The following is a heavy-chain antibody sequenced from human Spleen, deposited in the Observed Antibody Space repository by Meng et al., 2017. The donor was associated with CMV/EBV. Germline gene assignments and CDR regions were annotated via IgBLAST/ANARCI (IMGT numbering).Heavy chain of an antibody. CDR1: GFTFSSHT. J-gene: IGHJ4*02. CDR3: GVEASGSYFWVY. V-gene: IGHV3-21*01. Sequence: SCADSGFTFSSHTMNWVRQAPGKGVEWVASISGGADYIYYADPLKGRFTISRDNSRKTLYLQMNSLRAEDTAVYFCGVEASGSYFWVYWGQGTLVTVSS. CDR2: ISGGADYI. D-gene: IGHD1-26*01.